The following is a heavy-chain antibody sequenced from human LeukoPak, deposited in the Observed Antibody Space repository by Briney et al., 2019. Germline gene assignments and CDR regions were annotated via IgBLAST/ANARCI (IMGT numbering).Heavy chain of an antibody. CDR3: AKGYCSGGSCSNWFDP. D-gene: IGHD2-15*01. J-gene: IGHJ5*02. Sequence: PSETLSLTCTVSGYSISSGYYWGWIRQPPGKGLEWIGSIYHSGSTYYNPSLKSRVTISVDTSKKQFSLKLSSVTAADTAVYYCAKGYCSGGSCSNWFDPWGQGTLVTVSS. CDR2: IYHSGST. CDR1: GYSISSGYY. V-gene: IGHV4-38-2*02.